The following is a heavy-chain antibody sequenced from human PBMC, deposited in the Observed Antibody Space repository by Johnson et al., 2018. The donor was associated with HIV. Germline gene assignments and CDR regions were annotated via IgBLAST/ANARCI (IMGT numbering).Heavy chain of an antibody. J-gene: IGHJ3*02. CDR3: ASRSYGYVRHAFDI. D-gene: IGHD3-16*01. CDR1: GFTFDDYA. CDR2: ISWNSGSI. V-gene: IGHV3-9*01. Sequence: VQLVESGGGFVQPGRSLRLSCAASGFTFDDYAMHWVRQAPGKGLEWVSGISWNSGSIGYADSVTGRFTISRDNAKNSLYLQMNSLRAEDTALDYCASRSYGYVRHAFDIWGQGTMVTVSS.